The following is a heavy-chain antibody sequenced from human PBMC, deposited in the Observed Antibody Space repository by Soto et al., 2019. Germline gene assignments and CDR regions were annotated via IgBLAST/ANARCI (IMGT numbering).Heavy chain of an antibody. V-gene: IGHV4-4*02. CDR3: ARARATIAAAAIFDC. J-gene: IGHJ4*02. Sequence: QVQLQESGPGLVKPSGTLSLTCAVSGGSISTSNWWSWVRQPPGKGLAWIGEVYRTGSTNYNPSLESRLTISVDKSKNQFPLKLTSVTAADTAVYYCARARATIAAAAIFDCWGQGTLVTVSS. D-gene: IGHD6-13*01. CDR2: VYRTGST. CDR1: GGSISTSNW.